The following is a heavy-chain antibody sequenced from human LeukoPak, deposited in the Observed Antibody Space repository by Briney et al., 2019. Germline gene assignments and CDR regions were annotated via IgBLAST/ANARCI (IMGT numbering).Heavy chain of an antibody. CDR1: GFTFDDYA. Sequence: GGSLRLSCAASGFTFDDYAMHWVRQALGKGLEWVSGISWNSGSIGYADSVKGRFTISRDNAKNSLYLQMNSLRAEDTALYYCAKGMYYDFWSGNWFDPWGQGTLVTVSS. V-gene: IGHV3-9*01. CDR3: AKGMYYDFWSGNWFDP. J-gene: IGHJ5*02. CDR2: ISWNSGSI. D-gene: IGHD3-3*01.